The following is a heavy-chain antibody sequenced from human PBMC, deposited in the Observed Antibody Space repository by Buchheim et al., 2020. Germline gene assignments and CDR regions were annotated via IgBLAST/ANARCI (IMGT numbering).Heavy chain of an antibody. Sequence: EVQLLESGGGLVQPGGSLRLSCAASGFTFSSYAMQWVRQAPGKGLEWVSSICGGGGGTYYADSVKGRFTISRDNSKNTLYLQMNSLRDEDVAVYYGERGLSAPVSTRGCDYWGQGTL. V-gene: IGHV3-23*01. CDR2: ICGGGGGT. CDR1: GFTFSSYA. J-gene: IGHJ4*02. CDR3: ERGLSAPVSTRGCDY. D-gene: IGHD2-2*01.